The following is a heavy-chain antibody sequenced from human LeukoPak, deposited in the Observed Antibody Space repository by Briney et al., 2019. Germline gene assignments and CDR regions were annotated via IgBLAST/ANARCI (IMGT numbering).Heavy chain of an antibody. CDR3: ARDSSGYWYFDL. J-gene: IGHJ2*01. D-gene: IGHD6-25*01. V-gene: IGHV1-46*01. CDR2: INPSGGST. CDR1: GYTFTGYY. Sequence: ASVKVSCKASGYTFTGYYMHWVRQAPGQGLEWMGIINPSGGSTSYAQKFQGRVTMTRDMSTSTVYMELSSLRSEDTAVYYCARDSSGYWYFDLWGRGTLVTVSS.